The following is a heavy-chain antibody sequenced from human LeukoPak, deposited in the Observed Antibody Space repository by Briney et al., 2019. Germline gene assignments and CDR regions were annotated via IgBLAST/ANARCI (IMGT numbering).Heavy chain of an antibody. J-gene: IGHJ4*02. D-gene: IGHD6-13*01. CDR3: ARGRGSSWTNYFDY. Sequence: GGSLRLSCAASGFTFSSYAMSWVRQAPGKGLEWVANIKQDGSEKYYVDSVKGRFTISRDNAKNSLYLQMSTLRAEDTAVYYCARGRGSSWTNYFDYWGQGTLVTVSS. CDR2: IKQDGSEK. CDR1: GFTFSSYA. V-gene: IGHV3-7*04.